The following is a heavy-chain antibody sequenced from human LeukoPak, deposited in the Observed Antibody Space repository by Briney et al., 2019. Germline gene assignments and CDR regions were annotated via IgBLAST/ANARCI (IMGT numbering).Heavy chain of an antibody. CDR2: ISGSGDST. V-gene: IGHV3-23*01. J-gene: IGHJ4*02. D-gene: IGHD2-2*02. Sequence: LEWVSPISGSGDSTSYAGSGKGRFTISRDSSNNTLYLQMNSLRAEDTAVYYCAKGRGFTSSTCYNYGGQGTLVTVSS. CDR3: AKGRGFTSSTCYNY.